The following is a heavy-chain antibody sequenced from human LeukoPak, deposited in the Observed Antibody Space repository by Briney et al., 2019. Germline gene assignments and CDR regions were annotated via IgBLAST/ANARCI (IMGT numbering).Heavy chain of an antibody. D-gene: IGHD6-13*01. CDR3: ARGSAAAGTGYFDY. Sequence: GGSLRLSCAASGFTISSFSMNWVRQAPGKGLEWVSSISSSSSYIYYADSVKGRFTISRDNAKNSLYLQMNSLRAEDTAVYYCARGSAAAGTGYFDYWGQGTLVTVSS. J-gene: IGHJ4*02. V-gene: IGHV3-21*01. CDR1: GFTISSFS. CDR2: ISSSSSYI.